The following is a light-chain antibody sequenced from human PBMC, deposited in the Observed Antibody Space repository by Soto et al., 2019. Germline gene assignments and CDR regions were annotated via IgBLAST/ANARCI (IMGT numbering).Light chain of an antibody. V-gene: IGKV3-11*01. Sequence: EIVFTQSPATLSLSPGERATLSCRASQSVSSYLAWYQQKPGQAPRLLIYDASNRETGIPARFSGSGAGTEFTLTISSLEPEDVEVYDCQQRSNWPPTFGQGTRLEIK. CDR3: QQRSNWPPT. J-gene: IGKJ5*01. CDR2: DAS. CDR1: QSVSSY.